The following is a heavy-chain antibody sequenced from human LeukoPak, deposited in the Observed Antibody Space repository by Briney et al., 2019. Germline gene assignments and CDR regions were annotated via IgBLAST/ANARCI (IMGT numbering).Heavy chain of an antibody. Sequence: GGSLRLSCAASGFTFSSYSMNWVRQAPGKGLEWVSSISSSSSYIYYADSVKGRFTISRDNANNSLYLQMNSLRAEDTAVYYCARTRYSSGWYFDYWGQGTLVTVSS. V-gene: IGHV3-21*01. D-gene: IGHD6-19*01. CDR2: ISSSSSYI. J-gene: IGHJ4*02. CDR3: ARTRYSSGWYFDY. CDR1: GFTFSSYS.